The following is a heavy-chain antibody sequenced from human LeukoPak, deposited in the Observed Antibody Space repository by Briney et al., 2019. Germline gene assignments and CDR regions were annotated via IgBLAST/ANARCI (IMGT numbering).Heavy chain of an antibody. CDR1: GYTFTSYG. V-gene: IGHV1-18*01. D-gene: IGHD3-10*01. CDR2: ISAYNGNT. CDR3: AGSSYYYGSGSPEFDP. J-gene: IGHJ5*02. Sequence: ASVKVSCKASGYTFTSYGISWVRQAPGQGLEWMGRISAYNGNTNYAQKLQGRVTMTTDTSTSTAYMELRSLRSDDTAVYYCAGSSYYYGSGSPEFDPWGQGTLVTVSS.